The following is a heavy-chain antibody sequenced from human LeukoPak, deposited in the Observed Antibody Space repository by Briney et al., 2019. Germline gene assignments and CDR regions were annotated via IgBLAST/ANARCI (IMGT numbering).Heavy chain of an antibody. V-gene: IGHV3-33*01. CDR1: GFTFSSYG. Sequence: SGGSLRLSCAASGFTFSSYGMHWVRQAPGKGLEWVAVIWYDGSNKYYADSVKGQFTISRDNSKNTLYLQMNSLRAEDTAVYYCARDGSNSYYDSSGFYKTFDYWGQGTLVTVSS. D-gene: IGHD3-22*01. CDR2: IWYDGSNK. J-gene: IGHJ4*02. CDR3: ARDGSNSYYDSSGFYKTFDY.